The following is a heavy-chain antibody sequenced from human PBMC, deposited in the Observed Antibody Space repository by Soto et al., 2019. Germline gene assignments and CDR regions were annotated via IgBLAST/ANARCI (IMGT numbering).Heavy chain of an antibody. Sequence: LRLSCAASGFTFSSYAMSWVRQAPGKGLEWVSSISSSGDNIYYADSLKGRFTISRDNAKNSLFLQMDSLRAEDTAVYYCARGYIAMDYWGQGTLVTVSS. CDR2: ISSSGDNI. CDR1: GFTFSSYA. CDR3: ARGYIAMDY. V-gene: IGHV3-21*01. J-gene: IGHJ4*02. D-gene: IGHD2-21*01.